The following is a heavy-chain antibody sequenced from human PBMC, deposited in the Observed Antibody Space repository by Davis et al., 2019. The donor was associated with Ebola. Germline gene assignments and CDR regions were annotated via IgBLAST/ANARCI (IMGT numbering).Heavy chain of an antibody. V-gene: IGHV4-30-2*01. J-gene: IGHJ4*02. Sequence: MPSETLSLTCAVSGGSISSGGYSWSWIRQPPGKGLEWIGYIYHSGSTYYNPSLKSRVTISVDTSKNQFSLKLRSLTAEDTAVYYCARRVGARSGFDYWGQGSLVTVSS. CDR3: ARRVGARSGFDY. CDR2: IYHSGST. D-gene: IGHD1-26*01. CDR1: GGSISSGGYS.